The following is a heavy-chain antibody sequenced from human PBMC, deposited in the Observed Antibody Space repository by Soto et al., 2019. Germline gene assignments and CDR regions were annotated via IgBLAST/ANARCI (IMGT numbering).Heavy chain of an antibody. CDR3: AIGATVTTERGAFDI. D-gene: IGHD4-17*01. Sequence: PSETLSLTCTVSGGSISSSSYYWGWIRQPPGKGLEWIGSIYYSGSTYYNPSLKSRVTISVDTSKNQFSLKLSSVTAADTAVCYCAIGATVTTERGAFDIWGQGTMVTVSS. CDR2: IYYSGST. V-gene: IGHV4-39*01. J-gene: IGHJ3*02. CDR1: GGSISSSSYY.